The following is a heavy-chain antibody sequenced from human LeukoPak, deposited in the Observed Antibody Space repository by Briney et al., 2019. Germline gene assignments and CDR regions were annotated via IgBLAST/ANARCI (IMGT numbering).Heavy chain of an antibody. J-gene: IGHJ4*02. CDR3: AREADVDTAFFDY. V-gene: IGHV3-11*04. CDR1: GFTFSDYY. CDR2: ISSSGSTI. D-gene: IGHD5-18*01. Sequence: GGSLRLSCAASGFTFSDYYMSWIRQAPGKGLEWVSYISSSGSTIYYADSVKGRFTVSRDNAKNSLYLQMNSLRAEDTAVYYCAREADVDTAFFDYWGQGTLVTVSS.